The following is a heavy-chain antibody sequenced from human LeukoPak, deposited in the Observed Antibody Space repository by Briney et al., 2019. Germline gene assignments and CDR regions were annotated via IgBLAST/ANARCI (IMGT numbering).Heavy chain of an antibody. CDR2: IYYSGST. V-gene: IGHV4-39*01. CDR1: GGSISSSSYF. J-gene: IGHJ4*02. D-gene: IGHD6-19*01. CDR3: ARRGYSSGWYYFDY. Sequence: SETLSLTCTVSGGSISSSSYFWGWIRQPPGKGLEWIGSIYYSGSTYYSPSLNSRGTISVDTSKNQFSLKLSSVTAADTAVYYCARRGYSSGWYYFDYWGQGTLVTVSS.